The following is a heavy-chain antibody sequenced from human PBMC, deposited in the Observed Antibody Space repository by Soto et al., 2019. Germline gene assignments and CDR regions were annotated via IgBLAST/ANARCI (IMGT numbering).Heavy chain of an antibody. D-gene: IGHD3-10*01. CDR1: GFTFSSYG. V-gene: IGHV3-30*18. CDR2: ISYDGSNK. Sequence: GGSLRLSCAASGFTFSSYGMHWVRQAPGKGLEWVAVISYDGSNKYYADSVKGRFTISRDNSKNTLYLQMNSLRAEDTAVYYCAKLTIGGSYYYGMDVWGQGTTVTVSS. CDR3: AKLTIGGSYYYGMDV. J-gene: IGHJ6*02.